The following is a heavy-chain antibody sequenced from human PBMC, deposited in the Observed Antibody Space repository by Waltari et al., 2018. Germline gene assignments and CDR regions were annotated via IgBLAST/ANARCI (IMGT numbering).Heavy chain of an antibody. CDR1: GFTFSSYA. Sequence: EVQLLESGGGLVQPGGSLRLSCAASGFTFSSYAMSWVRQAPGEGLEWVSAIRGSGGSTYDADSVKGRFTISRDNSKNTLYLQMNSRRAEDTAVYYCAKDPRVATGQGPGLFDYWGQGTLVTVSS. CDR3: AKDPRVATGQGPGLFDY. J-gene: IGHJ4*02. V-gene: IGHV3-23*01. CDR2: IRGSGGST. D-gene: IGHD5-12*01.